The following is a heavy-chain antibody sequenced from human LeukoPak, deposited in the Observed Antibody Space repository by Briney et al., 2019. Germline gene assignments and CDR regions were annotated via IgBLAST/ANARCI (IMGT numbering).Heavy chain of an antibody. D-gene: IGHD3-10*01. V-gene: IGHV2-5*02. CDR2: IYWDDDK. CDR1: GFSLSTSGVG. Sequence: ESGPTLVNPTQTLTLTCTFSGFSLSTSGVGVGWIRQPPGKALEWLALIYWDDDKRYSPSLKRRLTITKDTSKNQVVLTMTNMDPVDTATYYWTHRRYPYGQPNYWGQGTLVTVSS. J-gene: IGHJ4*02. CDR3: THRRYPYGQPNY.